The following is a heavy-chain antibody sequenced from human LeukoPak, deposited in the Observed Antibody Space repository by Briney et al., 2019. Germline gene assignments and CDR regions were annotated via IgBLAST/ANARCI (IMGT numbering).Heavy chain of an antibody. J-gene: IGHJ4*02. D-gene: IGHD1-26*01. CDR2: INPSGGST. CDR1: GYTFTSYY. V-gene: IGHV1-46*01. Sequence: GASVKVSCKASGYTFTSYYMHWVRQAPGQGLEWMGIINPSGGSTGYAQKFQGRVTMTRDTSTSTVYMELSSLRSEDTAVYYCARDLFYHRIVGATSDYWGQGTLVTVSS. CDR3: ARDLFYHRIVGATSDY.